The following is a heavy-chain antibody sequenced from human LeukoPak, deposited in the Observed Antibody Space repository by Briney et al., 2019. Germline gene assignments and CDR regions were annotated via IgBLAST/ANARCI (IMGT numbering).Heavy chain of an antibody. V-gene: IGHV4-34*01. D-gene: IGHD6-13*01. J-gene: IGHJ5*02. Sequence: SETLSLTCAVYGGSFSGYYWSWIRQPPGKGLDWIGEINHRGSTKYNPSLKSRVTISVDTSKNQFSLKLSSVTAADTAVYYCARGVTSSSWYGDWFDPWGQGTLVTVSS. CDR2: INHRGST. CDR3: ARGVTSSSWYGDWFDP. CDR1: GGSFSGYY.